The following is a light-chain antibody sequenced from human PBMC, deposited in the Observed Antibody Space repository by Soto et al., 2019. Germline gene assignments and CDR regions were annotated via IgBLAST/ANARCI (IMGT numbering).Light chain of an antibody. CDR1: SSNIGAGYD. Sequence: QSVLTQPPSVSGAPGQRVTISCTGSSSNIGAGYDVHWYQQLPGTAPKLLIYXXXXXXXXXXXXXXXSKSGTSASLAITGXQAEXEADYYCQSYDSSLSVVFGGGTKLTVL. J-gene: IGLJ2*01. CDR3: QSYDSSLSVV. CDR2: XXX. V-gene: IGLV1-40*01.